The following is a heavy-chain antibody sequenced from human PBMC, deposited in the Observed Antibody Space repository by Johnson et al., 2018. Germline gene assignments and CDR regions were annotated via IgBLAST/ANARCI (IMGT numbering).Heavy chain of an antibody. J-gene: IGHJ6*03. CDR1: GGSFSGYY. CDR2: IIHSGST. CDR3: AGGRLTKAGRTTPWKGMDV. D-gene: IGHD6-6*01. Sequence: QVQLQQWGAGLLKPSETLSLTCAVYGGSFSGYYWSWIRQPPGKGLEWIGEIIHSGSTNYNPSLKSRVTISVDTSKNQFSLKLTSVTAADTAVYYCAGGRLTKAGRTTPWKGMDVGGKGTTVTVSS. V-gene: IGHV4-34*01.